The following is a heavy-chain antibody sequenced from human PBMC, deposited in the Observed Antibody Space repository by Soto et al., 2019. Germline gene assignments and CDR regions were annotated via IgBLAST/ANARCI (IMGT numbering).Heavy chain of an antibody. CDR1: GGTFSSYA. Sequence: SVKFSCKASGGTFSSYAISWVRQAPGQGLEWMGGIIPIFGTANYAQKFQGRVTITADESTSTAYMELSSLRSEDTAVYYCARRSAMTTNGMDVWGQGTTVTVSS. J-gene: IGHJ6*02. V-gene: IGHV1-69*13. CDR3: ARRSAMTTNGMDV. D-gene: IGHD4-17*01. CDR2: IIPIFGTA.